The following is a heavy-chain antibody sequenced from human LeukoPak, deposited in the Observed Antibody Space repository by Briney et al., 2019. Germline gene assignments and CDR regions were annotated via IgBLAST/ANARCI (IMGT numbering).Heavy chain of an antibody. CDR1: GFTFSSYA. J-gene: IGHJ4*02. V-gene: IGHV3-64*01. Sequence: GGSLRLSCAASGFTFSSYAMHWVRQAPGKGLEYVSAISSNGGSTYYANSVKGRFTISRDNSKNTLYLQMGSLRAEDMAVYYCARAVEIAADWYYFDYWGQGTLVTVSS. CDR2: ISSNGGST. CDR3: ARAVEIAADWYYFDY. D-gene: IGHD6-13*01.